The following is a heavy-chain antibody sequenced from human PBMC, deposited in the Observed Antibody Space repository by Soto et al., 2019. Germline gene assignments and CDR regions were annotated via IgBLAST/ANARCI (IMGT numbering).Heavy chain of an antibody. J-gene: IGHJ5*02. D-gene: IGHD2-2*01. CDR3: AANPLVPAAMYWFDP. CDR1: GGSISSSSYY. V-gene: IGHV4-39*07. Sequence: SETLSLTCTVSGGSISSSSYYWGWIRQPPGKGLEWIGGIYYSGSTNYNPSLKSRVTISVDTSKNQFSLKLSSVTAADTAVYYCAANPLVPAAMYWFDPWGQGTLVTVSS. CDR2: IYYSGST.